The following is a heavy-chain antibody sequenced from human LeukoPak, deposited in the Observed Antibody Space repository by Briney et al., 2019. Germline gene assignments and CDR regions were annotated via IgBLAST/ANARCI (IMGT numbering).Heavy chain of an antibody. CDR3: ARGIAGSFYC. CDR2: IHPNNGGT. J-gene: IGHJ4*02. CDR1: GYTFTGYY. V-gene: IGHV1-2*02. D-gene: IGHD1-26*01. Sequence: GASVKVSCKASGYTFTGYYIHWLRQAPGQGLEWMGWIHPNNGGTSYAQKFQGRVTMTRDTSISTAYMELTTLTSDDTAVYYCARGIAGSFYCWGQGTEVTVSS.